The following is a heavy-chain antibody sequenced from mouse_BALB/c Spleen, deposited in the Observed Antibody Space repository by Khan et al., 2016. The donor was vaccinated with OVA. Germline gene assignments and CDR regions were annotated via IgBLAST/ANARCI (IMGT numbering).Heavy chain of an antibody. CDR1: GFSLTDYG. J-gene: IGHJ4*01. CDR2: IWSDGTT. D-gene: IGHD2-10*01. V-gene: IGHV2-6-1*01. Sequence: VQLVETGPGLVAPSQSLSITCTISGFSLTDYGVHWVRQPPGKGLEWLVVIWSDGTTTYNSALKSRLSIIKDNSKSQIFLKMNSLQTEDTAMYYCARQPYYHYYIMDYWGQGTSVTVSS. CDR3: ARQPYYHYYIMDY.